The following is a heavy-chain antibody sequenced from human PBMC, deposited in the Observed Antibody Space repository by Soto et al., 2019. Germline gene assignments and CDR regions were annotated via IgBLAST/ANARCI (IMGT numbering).Heavy chain of an antibody. CDR2: IKTDGSST. D-gene: IGHD3-16*01. CDR3: ARVGVGHYEFDY. J-gene: IGHJ4*02. Sequence: EVQLVESGGGLVQPGGSLRLSCAASGFTFSNYWMHWVRQAPGEGLVWVSRIKTDGSSTSYADSVKGRFTISRDNAKNTMYLQMNSLRAEYTAVYYCARVGVGHYEFDYWGQGTLVTVSS. CDR1: GFTFSNYW. V-gene: IGHV3-74*01.